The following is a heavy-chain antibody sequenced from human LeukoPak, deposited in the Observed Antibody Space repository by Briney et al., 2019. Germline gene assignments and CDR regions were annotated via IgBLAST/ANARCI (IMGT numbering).Heavy chain of an antibody. CDR2: IYTSGST. Sequence: SETLSPTCTVSGGSISSYYWSWIRQPAGKGLEWIGRIYTSGSTNYNPSLKSRVTMSVDTSKNQFSLKLSSVTAADTAVYYCARVGYSYGSDAFDIWGQGTMVTVSS. V-gene: IGHV4-4*07. CDR1: GGSISSYY. J-gene: IGHJ3*02. D-gene: IGHD5-18*01. CDR3: ARVGYSYGSDAFDI.